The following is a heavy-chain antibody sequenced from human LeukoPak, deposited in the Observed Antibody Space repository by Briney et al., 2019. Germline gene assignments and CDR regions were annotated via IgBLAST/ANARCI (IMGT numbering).Heavy chain of an antibody. V-gene: IGHV3-72*01. D-gene: IGHD3-3*01. Sequence: GGSLRLSCAASGFTFSDHYMDWVRQAPGKGLEWVGRTRNKANSYTPEYAASVKGRFTISRDDSKNSLFLQMNSLKTEDTAVYYCAREEKRSLRSTIFGVVTTIYYYYMDVWGKGTTVTVSS. CDR1: GFTFSDHY. CDR3: AREEKRSLRSTIFGVVTTIYYYYMDV. CDR2: TRNKANSYTP. J-gene: IGHJ6*03.